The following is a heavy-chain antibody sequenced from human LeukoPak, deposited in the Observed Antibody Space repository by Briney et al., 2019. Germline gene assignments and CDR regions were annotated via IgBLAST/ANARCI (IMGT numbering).Heavy chain of an antibody. J-gene: IGHJ4*02. V-gene: IGHV3-33*01. Sequence: GRSLRLSCAASGFTFSSYGMHWVRQAPGKGLEWVAVIWYDGSNKYYADSVKGRFTISRDNSKNTLYLQMNRLRAEDTAVYYCARGPLQIHQQLVRGGGAYYYFDYWGQGTLVTVS. CDR2: IWYDGSNK. CDR1: GFTFSSYG. D-gene: IGHD6-13*01. CDR3: ARGPLQIHQQLVRGGGAYYYFDY.